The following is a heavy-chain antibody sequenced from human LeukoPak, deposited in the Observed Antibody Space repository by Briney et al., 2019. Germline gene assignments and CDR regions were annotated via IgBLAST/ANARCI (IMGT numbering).Heavy chain of an antibody. CDR1: GGSISSYY. D-gene: IGHD1-14*01. J-gene: IGHJ5*02. Sequence: SETLSLTCTVSGGSISSYYWSWIRQPPGKGLEWIGYIYYSGSTNYNPSLKSRVTISVDTSKNQFSLKLSSVTAADTAVYYCARDTGSHNWFDPWDQGTLVTVSS. CDR2: IYYSGST. V-gene: IGHV4-59*01. CDR3: ARDTGSHNWFDP.